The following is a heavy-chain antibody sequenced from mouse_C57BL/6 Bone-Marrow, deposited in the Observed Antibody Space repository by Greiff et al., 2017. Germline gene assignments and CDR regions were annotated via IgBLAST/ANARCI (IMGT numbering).Heavy chain of an antibody. D-gene: IGHD5-5*01. J-gene: IGHJ3*01. CDR3: ARNPSPHYHIRAWFAY. V-gene: IGHV2-2*01. CDR2: IWSGGST. Sequence: VKLMESGPGLVQPSQSLSITCTVSGFSLTSYGVHWVRQSPGKGLEWLGVIWSGGSTDYNAAFISRLSISKDNSKSQIFFKMNSLQADDTAIYYCARNPSPHYHIRAWFAYWGQGTLVTVSA. CDR1: GFSLTSYG.